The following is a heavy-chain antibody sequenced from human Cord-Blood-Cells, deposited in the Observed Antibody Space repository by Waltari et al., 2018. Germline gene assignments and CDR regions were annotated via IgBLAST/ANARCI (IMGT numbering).Heavy chain of an antibody. V-gene: IGHV3-30-3*01. Sequence: QVQLVESGGGVVQPGRSLRLPCAASGFTFSSYAMHWVRQAPGKGLEWVAVISYDGSNKYYADSVKGRFTISRDNSKNTLYLQMNSLRAEDTAVYYCARVHSSSWYYFDYWGQGTLVTVSS. D-gene: IGHD6-13*01. CDR1: GFTFSSYA. CDR3: ARVHSSSWYYFDY. J-gene: IGHJ4*02. CDR2: ISYDGSNK.